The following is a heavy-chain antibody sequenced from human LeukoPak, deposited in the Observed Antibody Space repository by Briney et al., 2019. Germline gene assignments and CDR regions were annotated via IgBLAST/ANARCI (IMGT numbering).Heavy chain of an antibody. CDR2: MNPKSGNT. CDR3: ARDTHGSGSSFYYYHGMDV. D-gene: IGHD3-10*01. V-gene: IGHV1-8*01. CDR1: GYTFTRYD. J-gene: IGHJ6*02. Sequence: GASVKVSCKASGYTFTRYDINWVRQATGQGLEWMGWMNPKSGNTGHAQKFEDRVTLTRDTSTSTVYMELRSLRSEDTAVFYCARDTHGSGSSFYYYHGMDVWGQGTTVTVSS.